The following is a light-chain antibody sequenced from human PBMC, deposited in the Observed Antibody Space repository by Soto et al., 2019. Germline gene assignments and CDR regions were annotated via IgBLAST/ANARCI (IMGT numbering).Light chain of an antibody. CDR2: GAS. CDR3: QQADSFPLT. CDR1: QAISIL. J-gene: IGKJ4*01. V-gene: IGKV1D-12*01. Sequence: DIQMTQSPSSVSASIGDTVTITCRASQAISILLAWYQQKPGRAPKLLIYGASTLESWVPSRFSGRGSGTDFTLTISSLQPEDFATYFCQQADSFPLTFDGGTKVEIK.